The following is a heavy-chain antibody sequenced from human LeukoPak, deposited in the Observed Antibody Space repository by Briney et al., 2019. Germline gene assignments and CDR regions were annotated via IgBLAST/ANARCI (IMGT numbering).Heavy chain of an antibody. Sequence: GGSLRLSCAASGFTFSSYSMNWVRQAPGKGLEWVSSISSSSSYIYYADSVKGRFTISRDNAKNSLYLQMNSLRAEDTAVYYCARLGYSYGYYYYGMDVWGQGTTVTVSS. CDR3: ARLGYSYGYYYYGMDV. CDR2: ISSSSSYI. D-gene: IGHD5-18*01. CDR1: GFTFSSYS. J-gene: IGHJ6*02. V-gene: IGHV3-21*01.